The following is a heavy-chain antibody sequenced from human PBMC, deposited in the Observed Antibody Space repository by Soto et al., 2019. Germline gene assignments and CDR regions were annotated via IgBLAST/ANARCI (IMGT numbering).Heavy chain of an antibody. V-gene: IGHV1-18*01. CDR1: GYTFNTYF. Sequence: HVQLVQSGGELKKPGASVKVSCNTSGYTFNTYFITWVRQAPGQGLEWMGWISPHNDNTNYAEKVQGRVTMTTDTITKTSYMELRNLRFDDTAVYYCTRDTSNSFDYWGQGTLVTVSS. J-gene: IGHJ4*02. D-gene: IGHD2-2*01. CDR2: ISPHNDNT. CDR3: TRDTSNSFDY.